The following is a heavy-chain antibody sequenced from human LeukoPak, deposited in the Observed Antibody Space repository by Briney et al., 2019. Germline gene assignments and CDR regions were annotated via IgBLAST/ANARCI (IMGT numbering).Heavy chain of an antibody. CDR1: GGSISSSSYY. CDR2: IYYSGST. CDR3: ARLLYDFWSGYYPYYYYGMDV. Sequence: SETLSLTCTVSGGSISSSSYYWGWIRQPLGKGLEWIGSIYYSGSTYYNPSLKSRVTISVDTSKNQFSLKLSSVTAADTAVYYCARLLYDFWSGYYPYYYYGMDVWGQGTTVTVSS. D-gene: IGHD3-3*01. V-gene: IGHV4-39*01. J-gene: IGHJ6*02.